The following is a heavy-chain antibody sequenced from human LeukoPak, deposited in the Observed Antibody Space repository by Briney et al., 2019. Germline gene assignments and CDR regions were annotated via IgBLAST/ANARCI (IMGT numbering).Heavy chain of an antibody. CDR3: ARDSDYGGKAWYFDY. J-gene: IGHJ4*02. D-gene: IGHD4-23*01. CDR1: GFTFSDYY. Sequence: PGGSLRLSCAASGFTFSDYYMSWIRQAPGKGLEWVSYISSSGSTIYYADSVKGRSTISRDNAKNSLYLQMNSLRAEDTAVYYCARDSDYGGKAWYFDYWGQGTLVTVSS. CDR2: ISSSGSTI. V-gene: IGHV3-11*01.